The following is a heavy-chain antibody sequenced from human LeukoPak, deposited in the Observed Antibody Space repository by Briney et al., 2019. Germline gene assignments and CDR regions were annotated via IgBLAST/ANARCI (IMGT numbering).Heavy chain of an antibody. CDR3: ARGYAYCSGGSCYSGWFDP. CDR2: INPNSGGT. V-gene: IGHV1-2*02. D-gene: IGHD2-15*01. J-gene: IGHJ5*02. Sequence: ASVKVSCKASGYTFTGYYMHWVRQAPGQGLEWMGWINPNSGGTNYAQKFQGRVTMTRDTSISTAYMELSRLRSDDTAVYYCARGYAYCSGGSCYSGWFDPWGQGTLVTDSS. CDR1: GYTFTGYY.